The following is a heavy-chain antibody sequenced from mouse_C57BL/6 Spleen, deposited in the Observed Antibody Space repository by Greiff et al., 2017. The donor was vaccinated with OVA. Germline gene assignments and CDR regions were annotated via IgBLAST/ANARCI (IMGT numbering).Heavy chain of an antibody. J-gene: IGHJ1*03. Sequence: EVKLQESGGGLVKPGGSLKLSCAASGFTFSSYAMSWVRQTPEKRLEWVATISDGGSYTYYPDNVKGRFTISRDNAKNNLYLQMSHLKSEDTAMYYCARDSRYGYFDVWGTGTTVTVSS. CDR2: ISDGGSYT. CDR1: GFTFSSYA. V-gene: IGHV5-4*01. CDR3: ARDSRYGYFDV. D-gene: IGHD6-1*01.